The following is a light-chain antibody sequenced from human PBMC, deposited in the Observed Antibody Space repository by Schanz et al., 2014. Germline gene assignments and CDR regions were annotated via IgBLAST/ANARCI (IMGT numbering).Light chain of an antibody. V-gene: IGKV3-11*01. CDR2: DAS. J-gene: IGKJ3*01. CDR3: QQHGSSLT. CDR1: QGVYSY. Sequence: EIVLTQSPATLSLSPGERATLSCRASQGVYSYLAWYQQRPGQAPRLLIYDASNRATGIPARFSGSGSGTDFTLTISSLEPEDFAVYYCQQHGSSLTFGPGTKVDVK.